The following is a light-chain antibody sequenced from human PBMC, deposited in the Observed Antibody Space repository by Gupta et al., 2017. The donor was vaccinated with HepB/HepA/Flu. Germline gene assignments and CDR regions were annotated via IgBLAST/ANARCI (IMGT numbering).Light chain of an antibody. CDR2: LNSDGSH. Sequence: QLVLTQSPSASASLGASVKLTCTLSSGHSSYAIAWHQQQPEKGPRYLMKLNSDGSHSKGDGIPDRFSGSSSGAERYLTISSLQSEDEAEYYCQTWGTGFDVVFGGGTKLTVL. J-gene: IGLJ2*01. CDR3: QTWGTGFDVV. CDR1: SGHSSYA. V-gene: IGLV4-69*01.